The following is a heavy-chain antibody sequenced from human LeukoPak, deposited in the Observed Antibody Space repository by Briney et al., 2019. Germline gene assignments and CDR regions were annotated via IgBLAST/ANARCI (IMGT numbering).Heavy chain of an antibody. CDR1: GFTFSSYS. CDR3: AREYCSSTSCLYDY. V-gene: IGHV3-48*01. Sequence: PGGSLRLSCAASGFTFSSYSMNWVRQAPGKGLEWVSYISSSSSTLYYADSVKGRFTISRDKAKNSLYLQMNSLRAEDTAVYYCAREYCSSTSCLYDYWGQGTLVTVSS. CDR2: ISSSSSTL. J-gene: IGHJ4*02. D-gene: IGHD2-2*01.